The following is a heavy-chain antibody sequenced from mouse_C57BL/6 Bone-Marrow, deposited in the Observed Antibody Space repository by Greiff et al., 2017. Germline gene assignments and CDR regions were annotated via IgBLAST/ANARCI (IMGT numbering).Heavy chain of an antibody. CDR2: IDPSDSYT. D-gene: IGHD2-3*01. V-gene: IGHV1-59*01. CDR1: GYTFTSYW. Sequence: VQLQQPGAELVRPGTSVKLSCKASGYTFTSYWMHWVKQRPGQGLEWIGVIDPSDSYTNYHQKFKGKATLTVDTSSSTAYMQLSSLASEDCAVYYCARDGYYDYFDYWGQGTALTVS. CDR3: ARDGYYDYFDY. J-gene: IGHJ2*01.